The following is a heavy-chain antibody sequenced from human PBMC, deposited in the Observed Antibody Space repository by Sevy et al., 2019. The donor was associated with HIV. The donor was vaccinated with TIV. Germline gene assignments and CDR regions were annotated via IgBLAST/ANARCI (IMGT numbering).Heavy chain of an antibody. J-gene: IGHJ4*02. V-gene: IGHV3-48*01. CDR2: ISSSSSTI. CDR1: GFTFSSYS. Sequence: GGSLRLSCAASGFTFSSYSMNWVRQAPGKGLEWVSYISSSSSTIYYADSVKGRFTISRDNAKNSLYLQMNSLRAEDTAVYYCARDDIVVVPAAIGYWGQGTLVTVSS. CDR3: ARDDIVVVPAAIGY. D-gene: IGHD2-2*01.